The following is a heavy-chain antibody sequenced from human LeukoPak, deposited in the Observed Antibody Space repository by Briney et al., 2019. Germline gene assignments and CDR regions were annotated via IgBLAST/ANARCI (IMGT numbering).Heavy chain of an antibody. J-gene: IGHJ5*02. CDR1: GGTFSIYA. Sequence: ASVTVSFMACGGTFSIYAISGVRQAPGQGGGGVGGINPMWGTANYAQTFQGRVTITTDQSTSTAYMELSSLRSEDTAVYYCARAGKGTSGYYFSYNWFDPWGQGTLVTVSS. D-gene: IGHD3-22*01. CDR3: ARAGKGTSGYYFSYNWFDP. V-gene: IGHV1-69*05. CDR2: INPMWGTA.